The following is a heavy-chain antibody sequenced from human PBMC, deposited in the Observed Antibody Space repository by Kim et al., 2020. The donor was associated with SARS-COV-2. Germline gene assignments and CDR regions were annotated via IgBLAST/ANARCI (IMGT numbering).Heavy chain of an antibody. D-gene: IGHD2-2*01. J-gene: IGHJ6*02. CDR3: ARRESIVVVPAAMLRAGYYYYGMDV. Sequence: SVTVSCKASGGTFSSYAISWVRQAPGQGLQWMGGIIPIFGTANYAQKFQGRVTITADESTSTAYMELSSLRSEDTAVYYCARRESIVVVPAAMLRAGYYYYGMDVWGQGTTVTVSS. CDR1: GGTFSSYA. V-gene: IGHV1-69*13. CDR2: IIPIFGTA.